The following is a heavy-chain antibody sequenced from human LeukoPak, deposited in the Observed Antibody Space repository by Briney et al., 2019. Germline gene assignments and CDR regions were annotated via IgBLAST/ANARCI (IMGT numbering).Heavy chain of an antibody. J-gene: IGHJ4*02. V-gene: IGHV3-21*01. D-gene: IGHD3-22*01. Sequence: PGGSLRLSCAASGFKFDEYGMNWVRQAPGKGLEWVSSVSSSSSYIYYADSVKGRFTISRDNAKNSLYLQMNSLRAEDTAVYYCARSYYDSSGYYYEDYWGQGTLVTVSS. CDR1: GFKFDEYG. CDR2: VSSSSSYI. CDR3: ARSYYDSSGYYYEDY.